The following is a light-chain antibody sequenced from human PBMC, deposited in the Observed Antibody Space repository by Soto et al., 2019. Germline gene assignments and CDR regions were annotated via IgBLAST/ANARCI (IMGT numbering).Light chain of an antibody. CDR3: QSYDSSLSADYV. J-gene: IGLJ1*01. CDR1: SSNIGAGYD. V-gene: IGLV1-40*01. CDR2: GNS. Sequence: QSVLTQPPSVYGAPGQRVTISCTGSSSNIGAGYDVHWYQQLPGTAPKLLIYGNSNRPSGVPDRFSGSKSGTSASLAITGLQAEDEADYYGQSYDSSLSADYVFGTGTKVTVL.